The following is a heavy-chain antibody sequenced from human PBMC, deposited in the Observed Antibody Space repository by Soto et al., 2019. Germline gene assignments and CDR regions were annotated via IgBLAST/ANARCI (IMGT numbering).Heavy chain of an antibody. CDR2: IYYSGSV. D-gene: IGHD1-1*01. CDR3: AGTSLISVLRAATGTADF. J-gene: IGHJ4*02. V-gene: IGHV4-39*01. Sequence: SETLSLTCSVSGGSINSSRFYWGWIRQPPGKGLEWIGSIYYSGSVYYNPSLQSRVTISVDTSNNHFFLRLSSVTAADTAVYYCAGTSLISVLRAATGTADFWGLGTLVTVS. CDR1: GGSINSSRFY.